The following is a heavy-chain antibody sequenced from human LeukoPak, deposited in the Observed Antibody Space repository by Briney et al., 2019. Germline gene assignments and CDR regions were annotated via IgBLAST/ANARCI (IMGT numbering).Heavy chain of an antibody. V-gene: IGHV4-34*01. J-gene: IGHJ5*02. CDR2: INHSGST. CDR1: GGSIRSYY. D-gene: IGHD2-2*02. Sequence: SETLSLTCTVSGGSIRSYYWSWIRQPPGKGLEWIGEINHSGSTNYNPSLKSRVTISVDTSKNQFSLKLSSVTAADTAVYYCARGYRRYCSSTSCYTLNWFDPWGQGTLVTVSS. CDR3: ARGYRRYCSSTSCYTLNWFDP.